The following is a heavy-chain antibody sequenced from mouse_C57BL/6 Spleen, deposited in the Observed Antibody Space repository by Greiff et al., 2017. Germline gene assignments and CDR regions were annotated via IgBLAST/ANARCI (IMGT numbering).Heavy chain of an antibody. Sequence: VQLKESGPSLVRPSQTLSLTCTVTGFSINSDCYWIWIRQFPGNKLEYIGYTFYSGITYYNPSLESRTYITRDTSKNQFSLKLSSVTTEDTATFSCGGPPLRRGFYAMDYWGQGTSVPVSS. J-gene: IGHJ4*01. V-gene: IGHV3-3*01. CDR3: GGPPLRRGFYAMDY. CDR1: GFSINSDCY. D-gene: IGHD1-1*01. CDR2: TFYSGIT.